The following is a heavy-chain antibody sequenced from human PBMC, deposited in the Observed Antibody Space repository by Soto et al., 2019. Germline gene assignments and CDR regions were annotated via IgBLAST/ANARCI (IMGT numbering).Heavy chain of an antibody. J-gene: IGHJ5*02. CDR1: GYSISSGYH. CDR3: ARQDRVVAEGRWFDP. CDR2: VHYSGNT. V-gene: IGHV4-38-2*02. D-gene: IGHD2-15*01. Sequence: LSLTCTVSGYSISSGYHWAWIRQPPGKGLEWLGSVHYSGNTYYNPSLKSRLTISVDKSKNQFSLNLSSVTAADTAVYYCARQDRVVAEGRWFDPWGQGTLVTVSS.